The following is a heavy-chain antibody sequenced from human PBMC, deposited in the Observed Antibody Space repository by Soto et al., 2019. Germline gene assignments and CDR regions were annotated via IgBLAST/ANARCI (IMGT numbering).Heavy chain of an antibody. CDR1: GGSISRGGYF. V-gene: IGHV4-31*03. Sequence: QLQLQESGPGLVKPSQTLSLPCTVSGGSISRGGYFWSWIRQHPGKGLEWIGYIYSSGTTYYNPSLKSRLTISLDTSKNQSSLNLMSVTAADTALYYCARVESSGTFDYWGQGTLVTVSS. CDR2: IYSSGTT. D-gene: IGHD3-10*01. CDR3: ARVESSGTFDY. J-gene: IGHJ4*02.